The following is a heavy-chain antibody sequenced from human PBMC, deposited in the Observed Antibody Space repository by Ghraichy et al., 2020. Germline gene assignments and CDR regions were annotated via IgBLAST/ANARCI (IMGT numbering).Heavy chain of an antibody. V-gene: IGHV3-30*18. CDR2: ISYDGSNK. J-gene: IGHJ4*02. D-gene: IGHD1-26*01. CDR3: AKPYSGSYGGYFDY. CDR1: GFTFSSYG. Sequence: GGSLRLSCAASGFTFSSYGMHWVRQAPGKGLEWVAVISYDGSNKYYADSVKGRFTISRDNSKNTLYLQMNSLRAEDTAVYYCAKPYSGSYGGYFDYWGQGTLVTVSS.